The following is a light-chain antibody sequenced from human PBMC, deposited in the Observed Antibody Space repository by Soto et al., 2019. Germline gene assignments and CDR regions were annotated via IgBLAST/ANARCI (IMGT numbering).Light chain of an antibody. CDR2: DAS. CDR1: QSVSNY. Sequence: NLLTQSPATLSLSPGERATLSCRASQSVSNYVAWYQQKPGQAPRLLIYDASNRATGVPARFRGRGSGTDFTLSISSLEPEDFAVYYCQQRSNWLFGPGTKVDI. CDR3: QQRSNWL. J-gene: IGKJ3*01. V-gene: IGKV3-11*01.